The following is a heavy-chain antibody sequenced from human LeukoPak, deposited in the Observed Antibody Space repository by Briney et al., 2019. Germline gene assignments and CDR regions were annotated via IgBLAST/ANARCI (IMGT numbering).Heavy chain of an antibody. J-gene: IGHJ4*02. V-gene: IGHV4-4*07. Sequence: SETLSLTCTVSGGSISSYYWSWIRQPAGKGLEWIGRIYTSGSTNYNPSLKSRVTMSVDTSKNQFSLKLSSVTAADTAVYHCARARGYCSGGSCPLYYFDYWGQGTLVTVSS. CDR2: IYTSGST. D-gene: IGHD2-15*01. CDR3: ARARGYCSGGSCPLYYFDY. CDR1: GGSISSYY.